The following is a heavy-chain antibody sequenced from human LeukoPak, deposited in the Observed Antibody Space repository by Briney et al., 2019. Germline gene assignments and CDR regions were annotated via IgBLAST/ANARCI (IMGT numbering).Heavy chain of an antibody. V-gene: IGHV4-30-2*01. J-gene: IGHJ3*02. CDR2: IYHSGST. CDR1: GGSISRGGYS. CDR3: ARSITVTTFFGAFDI. D-gene: IGHD4-17*01. Sequence: SQTLSLTCAVSGGSISRGGYSWSWIRQPPGKGLEWIGYIYHSGSTYYNPSLKSRVTISVDRSKNQFSLKLSSVTAADTAVYYCARSITVTTFFGAFDIWGQGTMVTVSS.